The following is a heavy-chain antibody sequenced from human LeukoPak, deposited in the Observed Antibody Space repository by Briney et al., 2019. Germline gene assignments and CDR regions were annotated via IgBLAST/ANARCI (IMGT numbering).Heavy chain of an antibody. CDR3: ARDERGLAVPV. Sequence: SSETLSLTCTVSGGSISSSSYYWGWIRQPPGKGLEWIGSINYSWSIYYNPSLKSRVTISVDTSKNQFSLKLSSVTAADTAVYYCARDERGLAVPVWGQGTLVTVSS. CDR2: INYSWSI. V-gene: IGHV4-39*07. D-gene: IGHD6-19*01. CDR1: GGSISSSSYY. J-gene: IGHJ4*02.